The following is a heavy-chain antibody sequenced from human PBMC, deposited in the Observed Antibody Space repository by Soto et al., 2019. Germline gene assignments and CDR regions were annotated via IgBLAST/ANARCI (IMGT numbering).Heavy chain of an antibody. D-gene: IGHD2-15*01. CDR1: GGSISSSSYY. Sequence: QLQLQESGPGLVKPSETLSLTCTVSGGSISSSSYYWGWIRQPPGKGLEWIGSIYYSGSTYYNPSLKSRVPISVDTSKNQFSLKLSSVTAADTAVYYCARHVDERPGIVVVVAATPFDYWGQGTLVTVSS. V-gene: IGHV4-39*01. CDR2: IYYSGST. J-gene: IGHJ4*02. CDR3: ARHVDERPGIVVVVAATPFDY.